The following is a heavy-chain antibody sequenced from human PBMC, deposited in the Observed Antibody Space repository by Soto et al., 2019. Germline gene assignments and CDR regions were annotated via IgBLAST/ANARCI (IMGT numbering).Heavy chain of an antibody. CDR3: ARRGSSSGPFDY. D-gene: IGHD6-6*01. V-gene: IGHV4-59*01. CDR1: GGSISSYY. Sequence: QVQLQESGPGLVKPSETLSLTCTVSGGSISSYYWSWIRQPPGKGLEWIGYIYYSGSTNYNPSLKSRVTISVDTSKNQFSLKLSSVTAADTAVYYCARRGSSSGPFDYWGQGTLVTVSS. J-gene: IGHJ4*02. CDR2: IYYSGST.